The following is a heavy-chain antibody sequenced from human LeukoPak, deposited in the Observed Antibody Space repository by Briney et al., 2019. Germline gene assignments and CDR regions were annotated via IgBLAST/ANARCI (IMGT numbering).Heavy chain of an antibody. CDR1: GGSINSSSYY. J-gene: IGHJ3*02. CDR3: ARPATYYYDSSGQDAFDI. Sequence: SETLSLTCTVSGGSINSSSYYWGWIRQPPGKGLEWIGYIYYSGSTNYNPSLKSRVTISVDTSKNQFSLKLSSVTAADTAVYYCARPATYYYDSSGQDAFDIWGQGTMVTVSS. V-gene: IGHV4-61*05. D-gene: IGHD3-22*01. CDR2: IYYSGST.